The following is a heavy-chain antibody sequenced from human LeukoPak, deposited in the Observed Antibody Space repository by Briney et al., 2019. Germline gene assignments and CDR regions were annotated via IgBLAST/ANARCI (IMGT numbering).Heavy chain of an antibody. CDR2: INHSGST. CDR1: GGSFSGYY. Sequence: SETLSLTCAVYGGSFSGYYWSWIRQPPGKGLEWIGEINHSGSTNYNPSLKSRVTISVDTSKNQFSLQLSSVTAADTAVYYCARGQTRWIQGVYYFDYWGQGTLVTVSS. CDR3: ARGQTRWIQGVYYFDY. D-gene: IGHD5-18*01. J-gene: IGHJ4*02. V-gene: IGHV4-34*01.